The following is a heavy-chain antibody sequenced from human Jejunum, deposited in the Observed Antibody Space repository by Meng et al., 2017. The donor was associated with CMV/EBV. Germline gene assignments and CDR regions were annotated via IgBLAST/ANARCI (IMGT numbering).Heavy chain of an antibody. CDR1: KNTFNDYT. CDR3: ARDPTNGLDV. J-gene: IGHJ6*02. D-gene: IGHD1-14*01. CDR2: IITLLGTA. Sequence: KVSCKTSKNTFNDYTLAWVRQAPGQGLEWIGGIITLLGTATYAQKFQGRLTITSDGSTNTVYMELTSLTSEDTAVYFCARDPTNGLDVWGQGTLVTVSS. V-gene: IGHV1-69*01.